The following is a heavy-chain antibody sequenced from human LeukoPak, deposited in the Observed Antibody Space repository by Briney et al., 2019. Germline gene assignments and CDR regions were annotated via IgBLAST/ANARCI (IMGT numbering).Heavy chain of an antibody. CDR3: ARESPDRPGFDY. V-gene: IGHV3-53*01. J-gene: IGHJ4*02. D-gene: IGHD6-6*01. CDR1: GVTVNSNC. CDR2: IYSGGSGVTT. Sequence: GGSLRLSCEASGVTVNSNCMNWVRQAPGQGLEWVSVIYSGGSGVTTYYADSVKGRFAISRDSSKNTLYLQMNSLRAEDTAVYYCARESPDRPGFDYWGQGSLVTVSS.